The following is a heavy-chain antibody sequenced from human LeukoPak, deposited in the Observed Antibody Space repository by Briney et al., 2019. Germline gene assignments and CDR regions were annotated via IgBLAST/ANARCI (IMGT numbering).Heavy chain of an antibody. J-gene: IGHJ6*02. V-gene: IGHV3-74*01. CDR2: INSDGSST. Sequence: GGSLRLSCVASGFTFSSYWMHWVRQAPGKGLVWVSRINSDGSSTSYADSVKGRFTISRDNAKNTLYLQMNSLRVEDTAVYYCARRGSSGSYYNVYYHYGMDVWGQGTTVTVSS. CDR1: GFTFSSYW. CDR3: ARRGSSGSYYNVYYHYGMDV. D-gene: IGHD3-10*01.